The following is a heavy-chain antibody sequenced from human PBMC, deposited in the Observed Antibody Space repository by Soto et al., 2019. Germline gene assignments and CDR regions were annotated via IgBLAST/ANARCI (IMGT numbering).Heavy chain of an antibody. CDR1: GYTFTTYG. V-gene: IGHV1-18*04. D-gene: IGHD3-10*01. CDR2: ISAYNGNT. Sequence: ASVKVSCKTSGYTFTTYGVCWVRQAPGQGLEWMGWISAYNGNTNYAQKLQGRVTMTTDTSTSTAYMELRGLRSDDTAVYYCARDRYYYGSGSYYISWFDPWGQGTLVTVSS. CDR3: ARDRYYYGSGSYYISWFDP. J-gene: IGHJ5*02.